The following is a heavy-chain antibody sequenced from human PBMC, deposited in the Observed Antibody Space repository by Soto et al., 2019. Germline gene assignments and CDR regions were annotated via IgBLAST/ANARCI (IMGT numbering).Heavy chain of an antibody. CDR1: GFTFSSYW. J-gene: IGHJ6*02. D-gene: IGHD3-3*01. V-gene: IGHV3-74*01. CDR3: ARDSGSKGIFGVVTGPMDV. Sequence: GGSLRLSCAASGFTFSSYWMHWVRQAPGKGLVWVSRINSDGSSTSYADSVKGRFTISRDNAKNTLYLQMNSLRAEDTAVYYCARDSGSKGIFGVVTGPMDVWGQGTTVTVSS. CDR2: INSDGSST.